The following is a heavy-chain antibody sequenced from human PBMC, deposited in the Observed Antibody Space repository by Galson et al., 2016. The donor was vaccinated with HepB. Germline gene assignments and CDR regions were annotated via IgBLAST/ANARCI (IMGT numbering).Heavy chain of an antibody. CDR2: TYYSGST. CDR3: ARVASRPDYYYGMDV. CDR1: GGSISGYF. Sequence: SETLSLTCTVSGGSISGYFWSWIRQPPGKGLEWIGYTYYSGSTNYNPSLKSRVTISLDTSRNQFSLRLSSVTATDTDVYYCARVASRPDYYYGMDVWGKGTLVTVSS. D-gene: IGHD6-6*01. V-gene: IGHV4-59*08. J-gene: IGHJ6*04.